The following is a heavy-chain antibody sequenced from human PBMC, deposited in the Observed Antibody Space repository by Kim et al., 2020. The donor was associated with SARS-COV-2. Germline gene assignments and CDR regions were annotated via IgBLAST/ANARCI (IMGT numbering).Heavy chain of an antibody. J-gene: IGHJ4*02. V-gene: IGHV3-21*01. CDR3: ARSQSGYDSDY. CDR2: I. D-gene: IGHD5-12*01. Sequence: IYYADSVKGQFTISGDNDKNSLYLQMNSLRAEDTAVYYCARSQSGYDSDYWGQGTLVTVSS.